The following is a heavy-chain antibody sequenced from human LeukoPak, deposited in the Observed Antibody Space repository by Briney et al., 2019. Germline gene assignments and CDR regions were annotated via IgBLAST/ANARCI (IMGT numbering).Heavy chain of an antibody. V-gene: IGHV1-18*01. Sequence: ASVKVSCKASGYTFTSYGISWVRQAPGQGLEWMGWISAYNGNTNYAQKPQGRVTMTTDTSTSTAYMELRSLRSDDTAVYYCARESPIVGATPPLDYWGQGTLVTVSS. CDR2: ISAYNGNT. D-gene: IGHD1-26*01. J-gene: IGHJ4*02. CDR1: GYTFTSYG. CDR3: ARESPIVGATPPLDY.